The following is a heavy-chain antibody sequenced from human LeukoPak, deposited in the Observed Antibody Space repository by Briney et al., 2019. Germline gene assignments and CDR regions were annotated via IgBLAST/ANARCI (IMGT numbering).Heavy chain of an antibody. V-gene: IGHV1-2*02. Sequence: ASVKVSCKASGYTFTGYYIHWVRQASGQGLEWMGWINPNTGGTNYAQKFQGRVTTTRDTSISTAYMELSRLRSDDTAVYYCARSRTYPTGMDVWGQGTTVAVSS. CDR2: INPNTGGT. CDR3: ARSRTYPTGMDV. J-gene: IGHJ6*02. CDR1: GYTFTGYY. D-gene: IGHD2-8*01.